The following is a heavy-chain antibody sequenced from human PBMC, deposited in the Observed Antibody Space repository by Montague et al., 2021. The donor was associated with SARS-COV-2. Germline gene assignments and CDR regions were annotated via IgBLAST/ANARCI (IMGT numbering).Heavy chain of an antibody. CDR1: GTSFSGYY. Sequence: SETLSLTCAVHGTSFSGYYWNWIRQPPGKGLEWIGEINHGGSTKYSPSLKSRLTILADTSKNQFSLKLTSVAAADTAVYYCARLRDGVVPSPILGVGPYYSYNCMDVWGRGTTVTVSS. D-gene: IGHD3-10*01. J-gene: IGHJ6*03. V-gene: IGHV4-34*01. CDR2: INHGGST. CDR3: ARLRDGVVPSPILGVGPYYSYNCMDV.